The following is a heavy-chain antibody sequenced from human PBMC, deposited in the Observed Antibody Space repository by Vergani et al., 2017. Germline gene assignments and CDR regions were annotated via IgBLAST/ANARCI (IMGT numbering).Heavy chain of an antibody. J-gene: IGHJ6*02. D-gene: IGHD6-6*01. CDR1: GFTFSSYG. CDR2: ISYDGSNK. CDR3: ARERGAARRLHYYGMDV. V-gene: IGHV3-30*03. Sequence: QVQLVESGGGVVQPVRSLRLSCAASGFTFSSYGMHWVRQAPGKGLEWVAVISYDGSNKYYADSVKGRFTISRDNSKNTLYLQMNSLRAEDTAVYYCARERGAARRLHYYGMDVWGQGTTVTVSS.